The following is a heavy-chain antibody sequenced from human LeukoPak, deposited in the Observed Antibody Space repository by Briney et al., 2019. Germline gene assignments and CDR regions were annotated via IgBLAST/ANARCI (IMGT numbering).Heavy chain of an antibody. J-gene: IGHJ6*04. CDR3: ARDRYFSNYN. Sequence: PVGSLTLPCGAPGFPFSSDGMQWVRQAPGKGLEWVAFIRYDGSNKYSADSVKGRFTLSRDNSQNTLYLQMNSLRAEDTAVYYCARDRYFSNYNWGKGTTVTVSS. CDR2: IRYDGSNK. V-gene: IGHV3-30*02. CDR1: GFPFSSDG. D-gene: IGHD4-11*01.